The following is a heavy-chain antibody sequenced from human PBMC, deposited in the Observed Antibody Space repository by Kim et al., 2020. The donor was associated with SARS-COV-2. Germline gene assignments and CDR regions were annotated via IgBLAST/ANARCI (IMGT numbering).Heavy chain of an antibody. J-gene: IGHJ4*02. D-gene: IGHD2-15*01. V-gene: IGHV1-69*04. CDR3: AREVAAPGDY. Sequence: IANYAQKYQGRVTITADKSTSTAYMELSSLRSEYTAVYYCAREVAAPGDYWGQGTLVTVSS. CDR2: IA.